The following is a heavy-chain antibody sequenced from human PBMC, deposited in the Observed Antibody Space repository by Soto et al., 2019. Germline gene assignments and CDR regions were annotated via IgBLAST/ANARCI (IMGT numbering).Heavy chain of an antibody. J-gene: IGHJ5*02. CDR2: MNPNSGNT. D-gene: IGHD3-3*01. CDR1: GYTFTSYD. V-gene: IGHV1-8*01. CDR3: ARGGGYDFWSGYTNWFDP. Sequence: QVQLVQSGAEVKKPGASVKVSCKASGYTFTSYDINWVRQATGQGLEWMGWMNPNSGNTGYAQKFQGRVTMTRNTSISTAYMELRSLRSEDTAVYYCARGGGYDFWSGYTNWFDPWGQGTLVTVSS.